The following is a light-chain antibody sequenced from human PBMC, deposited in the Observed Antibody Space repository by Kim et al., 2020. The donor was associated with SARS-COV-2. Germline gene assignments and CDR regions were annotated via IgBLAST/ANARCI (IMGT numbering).Light chain of an antibody. V-gene: IGLV3-21*04. CDR1: NIGSKS. J-gene: IGLJ2*01. Sequence: SYELTQPPSVSVAPGKTARITCGGNNIGSKSVHWYQRKPGQAPVLVISYDSDRPSGIPERFSGSNSGNSATLTISRVEAGDEADYYCQMWHSTTDHRVIFGGGTQLTVL. CDR2: YDS. CDR3: QMWHSTTDHRVI.